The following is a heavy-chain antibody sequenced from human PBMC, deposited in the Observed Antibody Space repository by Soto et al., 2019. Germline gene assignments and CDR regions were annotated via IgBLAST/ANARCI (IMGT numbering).Heavy chain of an antibody. CDR2: ISSSSSYI. CDR1: GFTFSSYS. CDR3: ASWDDYGDYGDYYYYYYMDV. Sequence: GGSLRLSCAASGFTFSSYSMNWVRQAPGKGLEWVSSISSSSSYIYYADSVKGRFTISRDNAKNSLYLQMNSLRAEDTAVYYCASWDDYGDYGDYYYYYYMDVWGKGTTVTVSS. V-gene: IGHV3-21*01. J-gene: IGHJ6*03. D-gene: IGHD4-17*01.